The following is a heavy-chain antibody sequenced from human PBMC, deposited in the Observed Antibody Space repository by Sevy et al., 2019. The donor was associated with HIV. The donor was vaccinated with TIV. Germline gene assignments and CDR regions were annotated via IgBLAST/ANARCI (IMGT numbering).Heavy chain of an antibody. CDR3: VRGGYCSGGSCYSVAFDI. Sequence: GGSLRLSCVASGFTFSDNNMDWVRQAPGKGLEWVGRSRNKAISYSTEYAASVKGRFTISRDDSTKSLYLQMNSLKTEDTAVYSCVRGGYCSGGSCYSVAFDIWGQGTMVTVSS. D-gene: IGHD2-15*01. J-gene: IGHJ3*02. V-gene: IGHV3-72*01. CDR1: GFTFSDNN. CDR2: SRNKAISYST.